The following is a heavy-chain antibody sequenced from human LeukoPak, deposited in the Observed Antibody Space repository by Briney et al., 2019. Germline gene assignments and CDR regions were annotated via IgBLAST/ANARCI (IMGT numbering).Heavy chain of an antibody. CDR2: INPNSGGT. D-gene: IGHD6-13*01. CDR1: GYTFTGYY. CDR3: ARSADSSSWYGWSLDF. J-gene: IGHJ4*02. Sequence: GAAVTVSCKASGYTFTGYYMHWVRQAPGQGLEWMGWINPNSGGTNYAQKSQGKVTITRDTSISTAYMELSRLISDDTAVYYSARSADSSSWYGWSLDFWGQGSQVTVSS. V-gene: IGHV1-2*02.